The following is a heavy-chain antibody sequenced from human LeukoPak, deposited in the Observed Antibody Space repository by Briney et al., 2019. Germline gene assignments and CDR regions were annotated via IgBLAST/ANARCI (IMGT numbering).Heavy chain of an antibody. V-gene: IGHV3-30*18. D-gene: IGHD2-15*01. CDR3: AKERGCSGGSCYVYFQH. Sequence: GGSLRLSCAASGFTFSSYGMHWVRQAPGKGLEWMAVISYDGSNKYYADSVKGRFTISRDNSKNTLYLQMNSLRAEDTAVYYCAKERGCSGGSCYVYFQHWGQGTLVTVSS. CDR2: ISYDGSNK. CDR1: GFTFSSYG. J-gene: IGHJ1*01.